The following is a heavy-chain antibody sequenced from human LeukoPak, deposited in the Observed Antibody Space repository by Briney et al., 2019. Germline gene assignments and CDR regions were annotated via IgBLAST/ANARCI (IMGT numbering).Heavy chain of an antibody. CDR1: GGSISSSNYY. V-gene: IGHV4-39*01. J-gene: IGHJ2*01. CDR3: ARGVTMIVVVIHDWYFDL. D-gene: IGHD3-22*01. CDR2: IYYSGRT. Sequence: SETLSLTCTVSGGSISSSNYYWGWIRQPPGKGLEWIGNIYYSGRTYYNPSLKSRVTISVDTPKNQFSLKLSSVTAADTAVYYCARGVTMIVVVIHDWYFDLWGRGTLVTVSS.